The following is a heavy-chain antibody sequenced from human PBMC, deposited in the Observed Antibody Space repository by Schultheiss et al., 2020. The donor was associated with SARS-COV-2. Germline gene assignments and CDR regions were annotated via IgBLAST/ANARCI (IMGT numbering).Heavy chain of an antibody. D-gene: IGHD3-3*01. J-gene: IGHJ6*03. CDR1: GFTFSDYY. CDR3: ARAGAYDFWSGADYYMDV. V-gene: IGHV3-74*01. CDR2: INSDGSST. Sequence: GGSLRLSCAASGFTFSDYYMSWIRQAPGKGLEWVSRINSDGSSTSYADSVKGRFTISRDNTKNTLYLQMNSLRAEDTAVYYCARAGAYDFWSGADYYMDVWGKGTTVTVSS.